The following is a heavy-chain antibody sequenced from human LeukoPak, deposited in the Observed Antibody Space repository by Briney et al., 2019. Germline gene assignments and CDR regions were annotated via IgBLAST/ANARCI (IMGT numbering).Heavy chain of an antibody. CDR1: GFTLITYW. CDR3: ARGRSGYDY. Sequence: GGSLRLSCAPSGFTLITYWMSCVRQAPGKGLEWVASIKQDGSDKYSVDSVKGRFTISRDNAKNSRYLQMNSLRAEDTAVYYCARGRSGYDYWGQGTLVTVSS. J-gene: IGHJ4*02. V-gene: IGHV3-7*01. CDR2: IKQDGSDK. D-gene: IGHD5-12*01.